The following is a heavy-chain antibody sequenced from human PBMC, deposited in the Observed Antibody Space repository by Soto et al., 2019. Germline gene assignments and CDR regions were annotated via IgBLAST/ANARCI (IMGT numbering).Heavy chain of an antibody. CDR3: ARDGGSSYDAIDY. V-gene: IGHV4-34*01. CDR1: GGSFSDHY. J-gene: IGHJ4*02. D-gene: IGHD1-26*01. CDR2: INHSGGT. Sequence: QVQLQQWGAGLLKPSETLSLTCAVYGGSFSDHYWSWIRQPPGKGLEWIGEINHSGGTNYNPSLKSRVTISLDTSKSQFSLELTSVTAADTAVYYCARDGGSSYDAIDYWGQGTLVTVSS.